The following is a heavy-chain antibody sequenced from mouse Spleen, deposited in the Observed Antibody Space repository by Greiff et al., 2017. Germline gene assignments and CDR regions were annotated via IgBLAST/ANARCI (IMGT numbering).Heavy chain of an antibody. Sequence: EVQLQQSGPVLVKPGASVKVSCKASGYTFTDSFMNWVKQSQGKSLEWIGVINPYNGATSYNQKFKGKATLTFDKSTSTVYMDLHSLTSDDSAVYYCARTTTVVALRDYFDYWGQGTALTVSS. J-gene: IGHJ2*01. CDR2: INPYNGAT. CDR3: ARTTTVVALRDYFDY. V-gene: IGHV1-19*01. D-gene: IGHD1-1*01. CDR1: GYTFTDSF.